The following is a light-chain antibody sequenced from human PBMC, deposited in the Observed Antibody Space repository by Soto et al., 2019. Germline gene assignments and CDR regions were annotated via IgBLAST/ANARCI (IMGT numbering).Light chain of an antibody. CDR2: AAS. V-gene: IGKV1-27*01. J-gene: IGKJ4*01. CDR1: QGISNY. Sequence: DIQMTQSPSSLSASVGDRVTITCRASQGISNYLAWYQQKPGKVPKLLIYAASTLQSGVPSRYSGSGSGTDYTLTISSLQPEEVETYYCQKYNSAPLTVGGGTKVEIK. CDR3: QKYNSAPLT.